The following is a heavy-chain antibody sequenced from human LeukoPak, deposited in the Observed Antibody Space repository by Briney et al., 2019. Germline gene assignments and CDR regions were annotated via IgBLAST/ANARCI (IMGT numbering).Heavy chain of an antibody. D-gene: IGHD5-12*01. CDR1: GFTFYTYG. CDR3: AKYEGYEPSDYLES. Sequence: GGSLRLSCAASGFTFYTYGMTWVRQAPGKGLEWVSALDGGGGNIYYADSVKGRFTISRDNSKNTVYLQMSSLSAEDTAVYYCAKYEGYEPSDYLESWGQGTLVSVSS. V-gene: IGHV3-23*01. CDR2: LDGGGGNI. J-gene: IGHJ4*02.